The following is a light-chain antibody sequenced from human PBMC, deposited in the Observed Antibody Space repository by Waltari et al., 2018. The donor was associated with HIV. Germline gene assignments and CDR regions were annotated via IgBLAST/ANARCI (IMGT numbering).Light chain of an antibody. CDR3: QQYNNFPLP. V-gene: IGKV3-15*01. CDR1: QRISSN. J-gene: IGKJ4*01. CDR2: RAS. Sequence: EIVMPQSPATLAVSPGERVTLSCRASQRISSNLVKYQQQPGQAPKPLIYRASCRATALPARCSGSGSETEFSRPVSSLQSEDFALYYCQQYNNFPLPFGGGTTVAIK.